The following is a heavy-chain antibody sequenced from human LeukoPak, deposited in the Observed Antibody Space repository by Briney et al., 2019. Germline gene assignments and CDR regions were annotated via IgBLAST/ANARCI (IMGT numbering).Heavy chain of an antibody. CDR2: IYYSGNT. V-gene: IGHV4-31*03. CDR3: ARGGDYRHNWFDP. J-gene: IGHJ5*02. D-gene: IGHD4-11*01. Sequence: PSETLSLTYTVSGGSISSGDYYWGWIRQHPGKGLEWIGYIYYSGNTDYNPSLKTRVTISVDTSKNQFSLKLSSVTAADTAVYYCARGGDYRHNWFDPWGQGTLVTVSS. CDR1: GGSISSGDYY.